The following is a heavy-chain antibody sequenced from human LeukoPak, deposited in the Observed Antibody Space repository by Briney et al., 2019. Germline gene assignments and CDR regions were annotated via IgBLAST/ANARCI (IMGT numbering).Heavy chain of an antibody. CDR1: GFTFSSYS. V-gene: IGHV3-21*01. D-gene: IGHD3-3*01. CDR3: AREGYTIFGVVMVHYYYYYMDV. J-gene: IGHJ6*03. Sequence: KPGGSLRLSCAASGFTFSSYSMNWVRQAPGKGLEWVSSISSSSSYIYYADSVKGRFTISRDNAKNSLYLQMNSLRAEDTAVYYCAREGYTIFGVVMVHYYYYYMDVWGKGTTVTVSS. CDR2: ISSSSSYI.